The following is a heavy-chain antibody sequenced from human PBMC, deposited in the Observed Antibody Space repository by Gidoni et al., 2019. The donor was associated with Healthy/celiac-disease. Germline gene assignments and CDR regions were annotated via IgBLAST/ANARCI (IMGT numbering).Heavy chain of an antibody. CDR3: TRAKSGSRHDAFDI. D-gene: IGHD1-26*01. CDR2: IRSKAYGGTT. CDR1: GFSLGDDA. J-gene: IGHJ3*02. Sequence: EVQLVESGGGLVQPGRSLRLSCTASGFSLGDDAMSWFRQAPGKGLEWVGFIRSKAYGGTTEYAASVKGRFTISRDDSKSIAYLQMNSLKTEDTAVYYCTRAKSGSRHDAFDIWGQGTMVTVSS. V-gene: IGHV3-49*03.